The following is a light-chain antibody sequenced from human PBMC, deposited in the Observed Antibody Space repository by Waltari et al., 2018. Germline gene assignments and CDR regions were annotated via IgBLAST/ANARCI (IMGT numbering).Light chain of an antibody. CDR1: SRDVGFYNY. V-gene: IGLV2-8*01. CDR3: SSYGGSNNVI. Sequence: QSALTQPTSVSGSPGQSITISCTGTSRDVGFYNYVSWYQQHPDKAPKLILYEVTKRPSGVPDRFSGSKSANTASLTVSGLQPEYEADYYCSSYGGSNNVIFGGGTKLTVL. J-gene: IGLJ2*01. CDR2: EVT.